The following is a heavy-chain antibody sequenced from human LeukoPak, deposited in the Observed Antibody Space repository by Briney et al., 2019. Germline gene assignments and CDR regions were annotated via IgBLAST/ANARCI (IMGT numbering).Heavy chain of an antibody. CDR2: ISAYNGNT. D-gene: IGHD3-22*01. Sequence: ASVKVSCKASGYTFTSYGISWVRQAPGLGLEWMGWISAYNGNTNYAQKLQGRVTMTTDTSTSTAYMELRSLRSDDTAVYYCARAGDPNYYDSSGPLSSWGQGTLVTVSS. J-gene: IGHJ4*02. CDR1: GYTFTSYG. V-gene: IGHV1-18*01. CDR3: ARAGDPNYYDSSGPLSS.